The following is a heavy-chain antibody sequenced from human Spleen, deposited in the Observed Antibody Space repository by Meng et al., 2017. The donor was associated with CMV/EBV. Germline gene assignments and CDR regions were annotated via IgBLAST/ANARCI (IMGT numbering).Heavy chain of an antibody. J-gene: IGHJ6*02. CDR3: ARETAVGATSGMDV. CDR1: GYTFTSYD. Sequence: ASVKVSCKASGYTFTSYDINWVRQAPGHGLEWMGWINPNIGGTKYAQNFQGRVTMTRDTSISTAYMELSRLRSDDTAVYYCARETAVGATSGMDVWGQGTTVTVSS. CDR2: INPNIGGT. D-gene: IGHD1-26*01. V-gene: IGHV1-2*02.